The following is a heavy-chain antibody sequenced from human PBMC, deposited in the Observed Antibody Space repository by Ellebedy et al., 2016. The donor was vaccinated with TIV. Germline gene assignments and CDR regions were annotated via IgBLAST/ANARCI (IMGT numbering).Heavy chain of an antibody. CDR1: GGSVSSPRYY. D-gene: IGHD2-21*02. Sequence: MPSETLSPTCSVPGGSVSSPRYYLAWIRQPPGKGLEYIGSVYYSGSTYYNPSFKSRVTLSADTSKNQFSLNLRTVTAADTAVYYCARTDPWQPIDDWGQGILVSVSS. CDR3: ARTDPWQPIDD. V-gene: IGHV4-39*01. J-gene: IGHJ4*02. CDR2: VYYSGST.